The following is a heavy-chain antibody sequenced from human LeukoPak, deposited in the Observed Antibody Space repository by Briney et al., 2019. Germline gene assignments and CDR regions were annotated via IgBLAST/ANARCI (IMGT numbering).Heavy chain of an antibody. J-gene: IGHJ5*02. CDR1: GGSFSGYY. CDR2: INHSGST. CDR3: ARGDPMVRGVRPYNWFDP. Sequence: SETLSLTCAVYGGSFSGYYWSWIRQPPGKGLEWIGEINHSGSTHYNPSLKSRVTISVDTSKNQFSLKLSSVTAADTAVYYCARGDPMVRGVRPYNWFDPWGQGTLVTVSS. V-gene: IGHV4-34*01. D-gene: IGHD3-10*01.